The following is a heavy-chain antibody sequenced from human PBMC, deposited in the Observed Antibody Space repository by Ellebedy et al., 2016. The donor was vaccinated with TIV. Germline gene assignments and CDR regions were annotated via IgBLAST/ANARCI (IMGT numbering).Heavy chain of an antibody. D-gene: IGHD5-12*01. CDR3: ARHRRRIVATMYWYFDL. CDR2: IYHSGST. Sequence: SETLSLTCTVSGYSISSGYYWGWIRQPPGKGLEWIGSIYHSGSTYYNPSLKSRVTISVDTSKNQFSLKLSSVTAADTAVYYCARHRRRIVATMYWYFDLWGRGTLVTVSS. CDR1: GYSISSGYY. J-gene: IGHJ2*01. V-gene: IGHV4-38-2*02.